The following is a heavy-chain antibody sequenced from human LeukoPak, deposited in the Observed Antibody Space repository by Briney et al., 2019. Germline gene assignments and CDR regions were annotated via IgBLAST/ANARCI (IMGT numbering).Heavy chain of an antibody. V-gene: IGHV3-23*01. J-gene: IGHJ4*02. CDR1: GFTFSSYA. CDR2: IKSSYST. CDR3: ARGYGSGSFNELEF. D-gene: IGHD3-10*01. Sequence: GGSLRLSCAASGFTFSSYALSWVRQAPGKGLEWVSGIKSSYSTYNAYSVKGRFTISRDNSKNTLHLQMNSLRAEDTAVYYCARGYGSGSFNELEFWGQGTLVTVSS.